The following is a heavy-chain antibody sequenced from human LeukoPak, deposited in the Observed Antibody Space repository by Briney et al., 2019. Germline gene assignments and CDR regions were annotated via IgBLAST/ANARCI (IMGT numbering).Heavy chain of an antibody. CDR1: GFTFSQSW. Sequence: GGSLRLSCAGSGFTFSQSWMHRVRQAPGKGLVWVSRINSDGSSTTYGDSVKGRFTISRDYAKNSLYLQMNSLRAEDTAVYYCTRDRKTGYYYYYMDVWGKGTTVTVSS. V-gene: IGHV3-74*01. CDR2: INSDGSST. CDR3: TRDRKTGYYYYYMDV. D-gene: IGHD1-14*01. J-gene: IGHJ6*03.